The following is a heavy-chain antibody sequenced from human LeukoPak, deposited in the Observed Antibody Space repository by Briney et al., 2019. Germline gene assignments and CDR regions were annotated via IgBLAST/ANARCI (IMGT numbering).Heavy chain of an antibody. CDR2: IIPMFGTA. V-gene: IGHV1-69*06. J-gene: IGHJ3*02. CDR3: ARAGAAAVEAFDI. Sequence: SVKVSCKASGYTFTGYYMHWVRQAPGQGLEWMGGIIPMFGTANYAQKFQGRVTITADKSTSTAYMELSSLRSEDTAVYYCARAGAAAVEAFDIWGQGTMVTVSS. D-gene: IGHD6-13*01. CDR1: GYTFTGYY.